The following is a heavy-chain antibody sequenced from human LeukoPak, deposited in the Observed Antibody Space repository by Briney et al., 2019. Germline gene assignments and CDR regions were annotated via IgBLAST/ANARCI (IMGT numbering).Heavy chain of an antibody. CDR3: ARVEGSSGWYIPKGYYYGMDV. J-gene: IGHJ6*02. D-gene: IGHD6-19*01. CDR2: ISSSSSYI. Sequence: PGGSLRLSRAASGFTFSSYSMNWVRQAPGKGLEWVSSISSSSSYIYYADSVKGRFTISRDNAKNSLYLQMNSLRAEDTAVYYCARVEGSSGWYIPKGYYYGMDVWGQGTTVTVSS. CDR1: GFTFSSYS. V-gene: IGHV3-21*01.